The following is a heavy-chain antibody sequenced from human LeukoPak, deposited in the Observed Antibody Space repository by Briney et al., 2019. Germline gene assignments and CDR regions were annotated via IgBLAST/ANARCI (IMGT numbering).Heavy chain of an antibody. CDR3: AGDSTFDI. V-gene: IGHV3-53*01. D-gene: IGHD2-2*01. CDR2: LYTGGKT. J-gene: IGHJ3*02. CDR1: GFTISSYH. Sequence: PGGSLRLSCAASGFTISSYHMSWVRQAPGKGLEWVSVLYTGGKTSYAGAVRGRFTVSRDNSKNTLSLEMNSLRAEDTAVYYCAGDSTFDIWGQGTVVTVSS.